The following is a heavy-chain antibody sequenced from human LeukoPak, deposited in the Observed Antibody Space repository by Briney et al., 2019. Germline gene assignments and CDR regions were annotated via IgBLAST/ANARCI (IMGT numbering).Heavy chain of an antibody. CDR1: GFIFSSYW. V-gene: IGHV3-7*01. CDR2: IKQDGSEK. J-gene: IGHJ4*02. D-gene: IGHD3-3*01. Sequence: GGSLRLSCAASGFIFSSYWMSWVRQAPGKGLEWVANIKQDGSEKYYVDSVKGRFTISRDNAKNSLYLQMNSLRAEDTAVYYCARDQDWSGYIFDYWGQGTRVTVSS. CDR3: ARDQDWSGYIFDY.